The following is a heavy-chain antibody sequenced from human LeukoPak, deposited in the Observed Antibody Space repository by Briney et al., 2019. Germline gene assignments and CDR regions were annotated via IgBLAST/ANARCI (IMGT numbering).Heavy chain of an antibody. CDR3: ARTVSPLFPSHEDNYYYYMDV. V-gene: IGHV4-34*01. J-gene: IGHJ6*03. CDR2: INHSGST. Sequence: PSETLSLTCAVYGGSFSGYYWSWIRQPPGKGLEWIGEINHSGSTNYNPSLKSRVTLSVDTSKNQFSLKLSSVTAADTAVYYCARTVSPLFPSHEDNYYYYMDVWGKGTTVTVSS. CDR1: GGSFSGYY. D-gene: IGHD2/OR15-2a*01.